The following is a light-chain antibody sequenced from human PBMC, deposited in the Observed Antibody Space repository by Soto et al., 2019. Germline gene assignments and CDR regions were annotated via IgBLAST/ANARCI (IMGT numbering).Light chain of an antibody. CDR2: EVS. CDR3: RSYTSSSTYV. V-gene: IGLV2-14*01. CDR1: SSDVGGYNY. Sequence: QSALTQPASVSGSPGQSITISCTGTSSDVGGYNYVSWYQQHPGKAPKLLIYEVSNRPSGVSNRFSASKSGNTASLTISRLQAEDEADYYCRSYTSSSTYVFGSGTKLTVL. J-gene: IGLJ1*01.